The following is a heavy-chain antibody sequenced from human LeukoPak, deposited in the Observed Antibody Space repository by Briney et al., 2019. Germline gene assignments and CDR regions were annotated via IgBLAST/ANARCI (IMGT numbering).Heavy chain of an antibody. CDR2: IYYSGST. D-gene: IGHD5-18*01. V-gene: IGHV4-59*01. CDR3: ARGLSGYSYGCYFDY. CDR1: GGSISSYY. Sequence: SETLSLTCTVSGGSISSYYWSWIRQPPGKGLEWIGYIYYSGSTNYNPSLKSRVTISVDTSKNQFSLRLSSVTAADTAVYYCARGLSGYSYGCYFDYWGQGTLFTVSS. J-gene: IGHJ4*02.